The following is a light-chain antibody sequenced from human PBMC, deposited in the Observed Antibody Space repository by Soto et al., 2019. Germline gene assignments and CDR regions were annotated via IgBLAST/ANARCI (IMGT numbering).Light chain of an antibody. J-gene: IGKJ4*01. CDR2: DTS. CDR1: QSVSYY. Sequence: EIVLTQSPATLSLSPGERATLSCRASQSVSYYLAWYQQKPGQAPRLLIYDTSNRATGIPARFSGSGSGTDVTLTISTLEPEDFAVYYCQQRTNWPLTFGGGTKVEIK. V-gene: IGKV3-11*01. CDR3: QQRTNWPLT.